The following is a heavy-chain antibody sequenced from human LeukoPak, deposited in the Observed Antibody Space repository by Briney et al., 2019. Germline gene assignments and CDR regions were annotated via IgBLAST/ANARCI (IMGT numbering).Heavy chain of an antibody. J-gene: IGHJ6*02. CDR2: VYYSGST. CDR3: ARDPRHGQIAPHGSGSYLYYYGMDV. V-gene: IGHV4-31*03. CDR1: GGSISSGGYY. Sequence: PSQTLSLTCTVSGGSISSGGYYWSWIRQHPGKGLEWVGYVYYSGSTYYNPSLKSRVTISVDTSKNQFSLKLSSVTAADTAVYYCARDPRHGQIAPHGSGSYLYYYGMDVWGQGTTVTVSS. D-gene: IGHD3-10*01.